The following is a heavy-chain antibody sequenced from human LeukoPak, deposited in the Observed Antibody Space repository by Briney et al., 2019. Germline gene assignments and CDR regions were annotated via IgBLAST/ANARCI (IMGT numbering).Heavy chain of an antibody. CDR3: AREIGQLGGAFDI. CDR1: GFTVSTVY. D-gene: IGHD7-27*01. V-gene: IGHV3-53*01. J-gene: IGHJ3*02. Sequence: GGSLRLSCAASGFTVSTVYMTWVRQAPGKGLEWVSVIYGGPTAYYADSVKDRFTISRDNPKNTLNLQMNSLRAEDTAVYYCAREIGQLGGAFDIWGQGTMVTVSS. CDR2: IYGGPTA.